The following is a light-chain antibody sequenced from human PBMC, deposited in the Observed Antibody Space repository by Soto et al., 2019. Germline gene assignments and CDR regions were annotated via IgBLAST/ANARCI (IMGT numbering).Light chain of an antibody. V-gene: IGLV2-14*01. CDR2: DVT. Sequence: QSVLSQPACVSESPGQSITISCTGSSSDVGCYKYVSWYQQHPGKAPKLLIYDVTNRPSGVSNRFSGSKSGYTASLTISGLQSEDEADYYCSSYTSFKTLVFGTGTKVTVL. CDR1: SSDVGCYKY. J-gene: IGLJ1*01. CDR3: SSYTSFKTLV.